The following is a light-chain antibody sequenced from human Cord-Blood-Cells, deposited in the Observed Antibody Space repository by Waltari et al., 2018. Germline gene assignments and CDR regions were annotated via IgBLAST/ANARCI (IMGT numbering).Light chain of an antibody. J-gene: IGLJ3*02. CDR2: DVS. V-gene: IGLV2-11*01. Sequence: QSALTQPRSVSGSPGQSVTISCTGTSSDVGGYNYVSWYQQHPGKAPKIMIYDVSKRPSGIHDRVSGSKSGNTASLTISGLQAEDEADYYCCSYAGSYTWVFGGGTKLTVL. CDR3: CSYAGSYTWV. CDR1: SSDVGGYNY.